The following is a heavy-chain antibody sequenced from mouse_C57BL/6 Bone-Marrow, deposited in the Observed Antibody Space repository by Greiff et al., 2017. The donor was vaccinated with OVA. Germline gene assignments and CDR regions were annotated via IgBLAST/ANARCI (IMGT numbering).Heavy chain of an antibody. CDR1: GYTFTDYY. Sequence: VQLKQSGPVLVKPGASVKMSCKASGYTFTDYYMNWVKQSHGKSLEWIGVINPYNGGTSYNQKFKGKATLTVDKSSSTAYMELNSLTSEDSAVYYCARMGPWFAYWGKGTLVTVSA. V-gene: IGHV1-19*01. CDR3: ARMGPWFAY. J-gene: IGHJ3*01. CDR2: INPYNGGT.